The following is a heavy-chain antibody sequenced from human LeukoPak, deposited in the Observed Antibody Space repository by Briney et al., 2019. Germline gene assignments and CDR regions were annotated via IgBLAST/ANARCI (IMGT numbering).Heavy chain of an antibody. J-gene: IGHJ3*02. CDR2: IYHSGST. CDR1: XXXXXXXYX. Sequence: SXXXXXXXYXXGWIRQPPGKGXXXXGSIYHSGSTYYNPSLKXRVTISVETSKNQFSLKLSSVTAADTAVYYCXXXXXXXXXXXXXXXXXXXXXDIWGXXTXVTVSS. V-gene: IGHV4-38-2*01. CDR3: XXXXXXXXXXXXXXXXXXXXXDI.